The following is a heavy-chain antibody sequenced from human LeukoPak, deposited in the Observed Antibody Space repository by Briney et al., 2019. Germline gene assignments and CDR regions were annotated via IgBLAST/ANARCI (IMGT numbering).Heavy chain of an antibody. D-gene: IGHD3-22*01. J-gene: IGHJ4*02. CDR2: INHSGST. V-gene: IGHV4-34*01. CDR1: GGSFSGYY. Sequence: PSETLSLTCAVYGGSFSGYYWSWIRQPPGKGLEWIGEINHSGSTNYNPSLKSRVTISVDTSKNQFSLKLSSVTAADTAVYYCARGGYDSSGYLDYWGQGTLVTVSS. CDR3: ARGGYDSSGYLDY.